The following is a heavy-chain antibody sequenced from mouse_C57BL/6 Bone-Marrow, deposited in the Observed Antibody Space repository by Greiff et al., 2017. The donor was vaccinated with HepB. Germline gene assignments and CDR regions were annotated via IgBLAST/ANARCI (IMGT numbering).Heavy chain of an antibody. CDR3: ARGHYGSSLWFAY. D-gene: IGHD1-1*01. V-gene: IGHV3-1*01. Sequence: VQLKESGPGMVKPSQSLSLTCTVTGYSITSGYDWHWIRHFPGNKLEWMGYISYSGSTNYNPSLKSRISITHDTSKNHFFLKLNSVTTEDTATYYCARGHYGSSLWFAYWGQGTLVTVSA. CDR2: ISYSGST. CDR1: GYSITSGYD. J-gene: IGHJ3*01.